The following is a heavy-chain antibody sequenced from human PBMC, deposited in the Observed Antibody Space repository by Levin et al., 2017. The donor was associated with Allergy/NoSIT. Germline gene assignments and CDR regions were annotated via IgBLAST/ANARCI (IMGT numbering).Heavy chain of an antibody. V-gene: IGHV3-23*01. CDR1: GFNFDNYG. J-gene: IGHJ4*02. D-gene: IGHD3-3*01. CDR2: ISRSGANT. CDR3: AKQGKDGKFDFWGSQYYFDS. Sequence: GGSLRLSCAASGFNFDNYGLSWVRQSPGKGLEWVSGISRSGANTYYADSVKGRFTVSRDNSENTMTLHMNNLRVEDAALYYCAKQGKDGKFDFWGSQYYFDSWGQGTLVAVSP.